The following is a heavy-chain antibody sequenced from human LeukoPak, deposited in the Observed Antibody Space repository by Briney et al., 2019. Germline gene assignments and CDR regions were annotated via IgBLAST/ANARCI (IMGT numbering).Heavy chain of an antibody. Sequence: PGGSLRLSCAASGFTFSSYAMHRVRQAPGKGLEWVAVISYDGSNKYYADSVKGRFTISRDNSKNTLYLQMNSLRAEDTAVYYCARDPPYGSGANLFGYWGQGTLVTVSS. J-gene: IGHJ4*02. CDR1: GFTFSSYA. D-gene: IGHD3-10*01. V-gene: IGHV3-30-3*01. CDR2: ISYDGSNK. CDR3: ARDPPYGSGANLFGY.